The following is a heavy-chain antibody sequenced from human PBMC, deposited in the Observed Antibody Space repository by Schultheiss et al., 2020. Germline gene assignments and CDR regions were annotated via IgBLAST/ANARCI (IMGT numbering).Heavy chain of an antibody. CDR1: GGSISSGGYY. V-gene: IGHV4-31*03. Sequence: SETLSLTCTVSGGSISSGGYYWSWIRQHPGKGLEWIGEINHSGSTNYNPSLKSRVTISVDTSKNQFSLKLSSVTAADTAVYYCARDGGYGDFDYWGQGTLVTVSS. CDR2: INHSGST. D-gene: IGHD4-17*01. CDR3: ARDGGYGDFDY. J-gene: IGHJ4*02.